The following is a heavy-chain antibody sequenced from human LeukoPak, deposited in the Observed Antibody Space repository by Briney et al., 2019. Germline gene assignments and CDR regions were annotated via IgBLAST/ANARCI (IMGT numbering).Heavy chain of an antibody. J-gene: IGHJ4*02. CDR2: ISTYNGNT. CDR3: ARAAMNLDGYNWWYFDY. CDR1: GYTFTNYH. V-gene: IGHV1-18*04. D-gene: IGHD5-24*01. Sequence: ASVKVSCKASGYTFTNYHISWVRQAPGQGLEWMGWISTYNGNTNYAQNLRGRVTMTTDTSTSTAYMELRSLRSDDTAVYYCARAAMNLDGYNWWYFDYWGQGTLVTVSS.